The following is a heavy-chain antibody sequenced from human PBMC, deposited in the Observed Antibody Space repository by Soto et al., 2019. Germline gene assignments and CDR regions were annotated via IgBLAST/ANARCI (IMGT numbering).Heavy chain of an antibody. D-gene: IGHD6-19*01. V-gene: IGHV3-23*01. CDR1: GFTFSSYA. J-gene: IGHJ4*02. Sequence: GGSLRLSCAASGFTFSSYAMSWVRQAPGKGLEWVSAISASGGSTYYADSVKGRFTISRDNSKNTLYLQMNSLRAEDTAVYYCAKREVAVTGRVYFDYWGQGTLVTVSS. CDR3: AKREVAVTGRVYFDY. CDR2: ISASGGST.